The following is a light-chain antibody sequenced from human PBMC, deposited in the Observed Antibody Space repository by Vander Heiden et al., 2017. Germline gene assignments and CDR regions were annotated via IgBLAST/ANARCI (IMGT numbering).Light chain of an antibody. CDR2: KDS. Sequence: SYALTQPPSVSVSPGPTARITCSGDALPKQYAYWYQQKPGQAPVLVINKDSERPSGIPERFSGASSGTTVTLTISGVQAEDEADYYCQSADSSVVFGGGTKLTVL. V-gene: IGLV3-25*03. J-gene: IGLJ2*01. CDR1: ALPKQY. CDR3: QSADSSVV.